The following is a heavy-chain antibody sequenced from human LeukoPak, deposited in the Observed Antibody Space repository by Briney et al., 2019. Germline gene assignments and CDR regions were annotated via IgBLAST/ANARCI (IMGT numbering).Heavy chain of an antibody. CDR2: PYHSGST. J-gene: IGHJ4*02. CDR3: ARVGRTKTFDY. Sequence: SETLSLTCTVSDYSISSGFHWGWIRQPPGKGLEWIGSPYHSGSTNYNPSLKSRVTISVDTSKNQFSLRLSSVTAADTAVYYCARVGRTKTFDYWGQGTLVIVSS. D-gene: IGHD3-10*01. CDR1: DYSISSGFH. V-gene: IGHV4-38-2*02.